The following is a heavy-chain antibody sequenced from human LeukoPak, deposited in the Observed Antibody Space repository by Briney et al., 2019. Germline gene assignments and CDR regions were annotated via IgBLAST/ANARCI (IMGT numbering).Heavy chain of an antibody. V-gene: IGHV3-33*08. CDR1: GFSFSSFA. D-gene: IGHD3-10*01. CDR2: TWSDGSNK. CDR3: ARDRGRGFGEVLSYEYYGREL. Sequence: GGSLCLSCAASGFSFSSFAMHWVRQAPGKGLEWVAVTWSDGSNKYYADSVKGRFTISRDNSKNTLYLQMNSLRAEDTAVYYCARDRGRGFGEVLSYEYYGRELWGRSTRVSVSS. J-gene: IGHJ6*02.